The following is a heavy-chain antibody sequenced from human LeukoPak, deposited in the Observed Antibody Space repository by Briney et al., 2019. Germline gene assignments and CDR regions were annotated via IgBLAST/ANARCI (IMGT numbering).Heavy chain of an antibody. D-gene: IGHD5-24*01. V-gene: IGHV3-23*01. CDR2: ISSTGGST. CDR1: GFTFSSYD. CDR3: AKACLVATTPGRGMDV. Sequence: GGSLRLSCAGSGFTFSSYDMSWVRQAPGKGLEWVSSISSTGGSTYYADSVKGRFTISRDNSRNTMYLQMNSLTAEDTAVYYCAKACLVATTPGRGMDVWGQGTTVAVSS. J-gene: IGHJ6*02.